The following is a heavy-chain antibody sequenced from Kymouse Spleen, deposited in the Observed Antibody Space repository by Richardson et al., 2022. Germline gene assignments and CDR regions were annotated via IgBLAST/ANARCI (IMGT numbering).Heavy chain of an antibody. CDR2: IYYSGST. D-gene: IGHD1-7*01. CDR3: ARQITGTTFYFDY. J-gene: IGHJ4*02. V-gene: IGHV4-39*01. Sequence: QLQLQESGPGLVKPSETLSLTCTVSGGSISSSSYYWGWIRQPPGKGLEWIGSIYYSGSTYYNPSLKSRVTISVDTSKNQFSLKLSSVTAADTAVYYCARQITGTTFYFDYWGQGTLVTVSS. CDR1: GGSISSSSYY.